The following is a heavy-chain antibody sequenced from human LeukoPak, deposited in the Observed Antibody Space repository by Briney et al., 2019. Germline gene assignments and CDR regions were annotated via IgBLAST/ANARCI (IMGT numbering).Heavy chain of an antibody. CDR3: ARDWALILEWNKIDY. CDR2: INPNSGGT. CDR1: GYTFTGYY. D-gene: IGHD3-3*01. Sequence: ASVKVSCKASGYTFTGYYMHWVRQAPGQGLGWMGWINPNSGGTNYAQKFQGRVTMTRDTSISTAYMELSRLRSDDTAVYYCARDWALILEWNKIDYWGQGTLVTVSS. J-gene: IGHJ4*02. V-gene: IGHV1-2*02.